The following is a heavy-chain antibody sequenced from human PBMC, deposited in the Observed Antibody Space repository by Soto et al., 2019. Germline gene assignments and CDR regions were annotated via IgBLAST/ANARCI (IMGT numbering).Heavy chain of an antibody. CDR3: ARASIVRERYWFDP. D-gene: IGHD1-1*01. CDR1: GYTFTCYY. CDR2: INPNSGGT. Sequence: GASVKVSCKASGYTFTCYYMHWVRQAPGQGLEWMGWINPNSGGTNYAQKFQGWVTMTRDTSISTAYMELSRLRSDDTAVYYCARASIVRERYWFDPWGQGTLVTVSS. J-gene: IGHJ5*02. V-gene: IGHV1-2*04.